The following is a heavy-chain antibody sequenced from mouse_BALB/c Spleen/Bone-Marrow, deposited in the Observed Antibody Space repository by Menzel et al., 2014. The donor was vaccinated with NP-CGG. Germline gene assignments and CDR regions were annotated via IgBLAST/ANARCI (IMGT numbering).Heavy chain of an antibody. CDR3: ARWGSDYLFAY. CDR1: GHTFTDYN. V-gene: IGHV1-18*01. CDR2: INPNNGGT. Sequence: VQLQQSGPELVKPGASVKIPCKASGHTFTDYNMDWVKQSHGKSLEWIGDINPNNGGTIYNQKFKGKATLTVDKSSSTAYMELRSLTSEDTAVYYCARWGSDYLFAYWGQGTLVTVSA. D-gene: IGHD2-4*01. J-gene: IGHJ3*01.